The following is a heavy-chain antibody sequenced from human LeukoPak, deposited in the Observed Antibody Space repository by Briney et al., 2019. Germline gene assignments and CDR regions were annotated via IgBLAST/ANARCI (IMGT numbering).Heavy chain of an antibody. CDR3: ARGAATGYYYYGMDV. CDR1: GYTFTSYG. J-gene: IGHJ6*02. CDR2: ISAYNGNT. Sequence: ASVKVSCKASGYTFTSYGISWVRQAPGQGLEWMGWISAYNGNTNYAQKLQGRVTMTTVTSTSTAYMELRSLRSDDTAVYYCARGAATGYYYYGMDVWGQGTTVTVSS. V-gene: IGHV1-18*01. D-gene: IGHD3-10*01.